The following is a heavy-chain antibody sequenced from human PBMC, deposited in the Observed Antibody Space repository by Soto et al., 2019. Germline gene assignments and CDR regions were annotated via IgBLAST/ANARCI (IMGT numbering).Heavy chain of an antibody. V-gene: IGHV3-23*01. J-gene: IGHJ3*02. Sequence: GGSLRLSCAASGFTFSSYAMSWVRQAPGKGLEWVSAISGSGGSTYYADSVKGRFTISRDNSKNTLYLQMNSLRAEDTAVYYCGKDRTIFGVVKKSPDAFDIWGQGTMVTVSS. D-gene: IGHD3-3*01. CDR1: GFTFSSYA. CDR2: ISGSGGST. CDR3: GKDRTIFGVVKKSPDAFDI.